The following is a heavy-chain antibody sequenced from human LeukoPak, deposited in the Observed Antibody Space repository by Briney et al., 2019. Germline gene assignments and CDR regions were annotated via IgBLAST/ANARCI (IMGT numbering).Heavy chain of an antibody. D-gene: IGHD2-15*01. V-gene: IGHV3-23*01. J-gene: IGHJ4*02. CDR1: GFTFSSYA. CDR3: ATRYCSGGSCYAFDY. CDR2: ISGSGGST. Sequence: PGGSLRLSCAASGFTFSSYAMSWVRQAPRTGLEWVSAISGSGGSTYSADSVKGRFTISRDNSKNTLYLQMNSLRAEDTAVYYCATRYCSGGSCYAFDYWGQGTLVTVSS.